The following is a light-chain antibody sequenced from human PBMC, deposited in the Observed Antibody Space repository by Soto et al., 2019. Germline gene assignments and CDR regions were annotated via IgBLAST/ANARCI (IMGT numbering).Light chain of an antibody. V-gene: IGLV2-14*01. Sequence: QSALTQPASVSGSPGQSITISCTGTSSDVGGYNSVSWYQQHPGKPPKLIIYEVTHRPSGVSNRFSGSQSANTASRTISGLQAEDEADYYCCSFTTSTAYVFGTGTKLTVL. CDR1: SSDVGGYNS. CDR2: EVT. CDR3: CSFTTSTAYV. J-gene: IGLJ1*01.